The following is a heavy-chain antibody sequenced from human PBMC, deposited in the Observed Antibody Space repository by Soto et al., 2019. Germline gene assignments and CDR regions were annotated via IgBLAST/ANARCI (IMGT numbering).Heavy chain of an antibody. CDR3: ARGLYSSSLRRYNWFDL. CDR1: GGSFSGYY. Sequence: PSETLSLTCAVYGGSFSGYYWSWIRQPPGKGLEWIGEINHSGSTNYNPSLKSRVTISVDTSKNQFSLKLSSVTAADTAVYYCARGLYSSSLRRYNWFDLWGQGTLVTVSS. V-gene: IGHV4-34*01. D-gene: IGHD6-6*01. CDR2: INHSGST. J-gene: IGHJ5*02.